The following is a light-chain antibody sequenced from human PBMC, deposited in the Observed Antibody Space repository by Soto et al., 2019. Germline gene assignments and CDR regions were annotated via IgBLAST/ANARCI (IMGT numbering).Light chain of an antibody. CDR1: SSDVGDYNY. Sequence: QSALAQPASISGSPGQSITISCTGTSSDVGDYNYVSWYQHHPGKAPKVMIYEVTNRPSGVSNRFSGSKSGNTASLTISGLQAEDEADYYCSSFTSTSTLVFGNGTKVTVL. J-gene: IGLJ1*01. CDR2: EVT. CDR3: SSFTSTSTLV. V-gene: IGLV2-14*01.